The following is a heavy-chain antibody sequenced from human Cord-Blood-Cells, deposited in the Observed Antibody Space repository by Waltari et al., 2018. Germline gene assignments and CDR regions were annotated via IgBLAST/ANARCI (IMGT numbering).Heavy chain of an antibody. V-gene: IGHV4-34*01. D-gene: IGHD6-19*01. J-gene: IGHJ4*02. CDR3: ARVGRYSSGWYTGGSDY. CDR2: IKHSGST. Sequence: QVQLQQWGAGLLKPSETLSLTCAVYGGSFSGYYWSWIRQPPGKGLEWIGEIKHSGSTNHNPALKSRVNISVETSKNQFSLKLSSVTAADTAVYYCARVGRYSSGWYTGGSDYWGQGTLVTVSS. CDR1: GGSFSGYY.